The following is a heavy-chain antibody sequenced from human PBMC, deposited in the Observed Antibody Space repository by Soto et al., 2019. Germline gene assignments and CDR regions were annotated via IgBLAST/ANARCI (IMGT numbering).Heavy chain of an antibody. CDR1: GYTFTDYY. D-gene: IGHD3-16*01. V-gene: IGHV1-8*02. J-gene: IGHJ4*02. CDR2: LNPYSGNT. Sequence: ASVKVSCKASGYTFTDYYIHWVRQAPGQGPEWMGWLNPYSGNTGCAQRFQGRVTLTRDTSISTAYMELSSLKFDDTAVYYCARALVDSSSADYAYWGQGSLVTVSS. CDR3: ARALVDSSSADYAY.